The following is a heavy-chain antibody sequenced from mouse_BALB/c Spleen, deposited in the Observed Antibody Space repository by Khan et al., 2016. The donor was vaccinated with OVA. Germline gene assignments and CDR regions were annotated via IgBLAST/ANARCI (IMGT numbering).Heavy chain of an antibody. D-gene: IGHD2-2*01. CDR3: TRHGYVAWFTY. CDR2: IDPFSGDT. J-gene: IGHJ3*01. CDR1: GYSFTSYY. Sequence: LQQSGPELMKPGASVKISCKASGYSFTSYYIHWVIQSHGKSLEWIGYIDPFSGDTTYNQKFKGRATLTVDKSSSPAYIHLSNLTSEDSAVYYCTRHGYVAWFTYWGQGTLVTVSA. V-gene: IGHV1S135*01.